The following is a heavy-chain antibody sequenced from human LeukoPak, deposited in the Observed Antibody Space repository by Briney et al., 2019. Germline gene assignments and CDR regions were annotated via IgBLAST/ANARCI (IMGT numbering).Heavy chain of an antibody. V-gene: IGHV3-53*01. D-gene: IGHD2-2*01. CDR2: IYSGGTT. CDR1: GFTVSSNY. J-gene: IGHJ6*03. Sequence: GGSLRLSCAASGFTVSSNYMSWVRQAPGKGLEWVSVIYSGGTTYYADSVKGRFTISRDNSKNTLYLQMNSLRAEDTAVYYCAKDRGRIVVVPTARYYYYYMDVWGKGTTVTISS. CDR3: AKDRGRIVVVPTARYYYYYMDV.